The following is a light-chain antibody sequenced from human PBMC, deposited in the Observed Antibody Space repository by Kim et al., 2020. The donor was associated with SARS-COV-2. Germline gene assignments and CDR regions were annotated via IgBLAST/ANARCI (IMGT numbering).Light chain of an antibody. CDR3: QQRSNWPPMYT. V-gene: IGKV3-11*01. J-gene: IGKJ2*01. Sequence: SPGKRATLSCRASQSVSSYLAWYQQKPGQAPMLLIYDASNRATGIPARFSGSGSGTDFTLTISSLEPEDFAVYYCQQRSNWPPMYTFGQGTKLEI. CDR1: QSVSSY. CDR2: DAS.